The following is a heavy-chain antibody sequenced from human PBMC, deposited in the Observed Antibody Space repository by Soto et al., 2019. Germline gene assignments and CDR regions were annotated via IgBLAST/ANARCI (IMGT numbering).Heavy chain of an antibody. J-gene: IGHJ3*02. CDR3: ATSRGQWLATDAFDI. Sequence: ASVKVSCKASGYTFTSYAMHWVRQAPGQRLEWMGWINAGNGNTKYSQKFQGRVTITRDTSASTAYMELSSLRSEDTAVYYCATSRGQWLATDAFDIWGQGTMVTVSS. V-gene: IGHV1-3*01. D-gene: IGHD6-19*01. CDR2: INAGNGNT. CDR1: GYTFTSYA.